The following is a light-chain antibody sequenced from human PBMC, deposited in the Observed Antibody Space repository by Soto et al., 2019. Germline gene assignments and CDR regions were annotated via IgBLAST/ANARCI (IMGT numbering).Light chain of an antibody. CDR2: LNSDGSH. CDR1: SGHSSYA. V-gene: IGLV4-69*02. CDR3: QTWGTGPV. J-gene: IGLJ3*02. Sequence: QSVLTQSPSASASLGASDKLTCTLSSGHSSYAIAWHQQQPEKGPRFLMYLNSDGSHSKGDGIPDRFSGSSSGAERYLTISSLQSEDEADYYCQTWGTGPVVGGGTKLTVL.